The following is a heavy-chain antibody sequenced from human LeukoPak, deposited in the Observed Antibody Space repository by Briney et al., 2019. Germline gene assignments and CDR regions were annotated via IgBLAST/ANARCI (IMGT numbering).Heavy chain of an antibody. CDR3: ARDERYDSSGYPFDY. J-gene: IGHJ4*02. V-gene: IGHV1-2*02. CDR2: INPNSGGT. CDR1: GYTFTGYY. D-gene: IGHD3-22*01. Sequence: ASVKVSCKASGYTFTGYYMHWVRQAPGQGLEWMGWINPNSGGTNYAQKFQGRVTMTRDTSISTAYIELSRLRSDDTAVYYCARDERYDSSGYPFDYWGQGTLVTVSS.